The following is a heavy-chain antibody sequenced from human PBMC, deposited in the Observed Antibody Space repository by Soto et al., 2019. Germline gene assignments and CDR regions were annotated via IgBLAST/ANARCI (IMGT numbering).Heavy chain of an antibody. V-gene: IGHV5-51*01. Sequence: GESLKISCKGSGYSFTSYWIGWVRQMPGKGLEWMGIIYPGDSDTRYSPSFQGQVTISADKSISTAYLQWSSLKASDTAMYYCARRAKLEPGYYYGMEVWGQGTTVTVSS. J-gene: IGHJ6*02. CDR1: GYSFTSYW. CDR3: ARRAKLEPGYYYGMEV. CDR2: IYPGDSDT. D-gene: IGHD1-1*01.